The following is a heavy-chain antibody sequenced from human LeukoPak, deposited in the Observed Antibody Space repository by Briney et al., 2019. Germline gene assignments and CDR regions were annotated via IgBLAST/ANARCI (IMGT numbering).Heavy chain of an antibody. CDR2: ICYSGST. J-gene: IGHJ5*02. CDR1: GDSIRSYY. CDR3: ARSVLFDP. V-gene: IGHV4-59*01. Sequence: SETLSLTCTVSGDSIRSYYWSWIRQPPGKGLEWIGYICYSGSTNYNPSLKSRVTMSVDTSKNQFSLKLSSVTAADTAVYYCARSVLFDPWGQGTLVTVSS.